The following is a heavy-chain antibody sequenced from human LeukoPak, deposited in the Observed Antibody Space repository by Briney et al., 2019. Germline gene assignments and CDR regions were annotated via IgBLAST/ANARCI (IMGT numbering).Heavy chain of an antibody. J-gene: IGHJ5*01. D-gene: IGHD2-15*01. CDR2: ISTSSTTI. V-gene: IGHV3-48*01. CDR3: AKEMGYCTGGSCYRWFDS. Sequence: PGGSLRLSCAASGFTFSIYSMSWVRQAPGKGLEWLSYISTSSTTIYYADSVKGRFTISRDDAGNSLSLQMNSLRADDTAVYYCAKEMGYCTGGSCYRWFDSWGQGTLVTVSS. CDR1: GFTFSIYS.